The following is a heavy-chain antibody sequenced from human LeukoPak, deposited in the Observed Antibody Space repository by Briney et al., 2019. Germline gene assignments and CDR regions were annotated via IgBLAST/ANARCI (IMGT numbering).Heavy chain of an antibody. CDR1: GFTVITND. D-gene: IGHD1-14*01. V-gene: IGHV3-53*01. J-gene: IGHJ4*02. CDR2: LYSDGNT. CDR3: ARGVEPLADNTLAD. Sequence: GGSLRRSCAASGFTVITNDMTWVRQAPGKGLEWVSVLYSDGNTKYADSVQGRFTISRDNSKNTLYLEMNSLSPDDTAVYYCARGVEPLADNTLADWGQGTLVTVSS.